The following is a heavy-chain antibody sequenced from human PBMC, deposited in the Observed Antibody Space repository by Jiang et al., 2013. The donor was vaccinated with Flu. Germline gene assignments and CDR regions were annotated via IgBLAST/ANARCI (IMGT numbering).Heavy chain of an antibody. CDR3: ARDRRDGYNHFDY. Sequence: GGIIPFFGTAKYAQKLQGRVTITADEFTSTVYMELSSLRSEDTAIYFCARDRRDGYNHFDYWGQGTLVTVSS. CDR2: IIPFFGTA. J-gene: IGHJ4*02. V-gene: IGHV1-69*01. D-gene: IGHD5-24*01.